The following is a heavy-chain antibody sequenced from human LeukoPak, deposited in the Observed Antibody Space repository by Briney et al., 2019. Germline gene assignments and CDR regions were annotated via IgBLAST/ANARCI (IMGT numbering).Heavy chain of an antibody. CDR3: AREVTNYYDSSGYLDY. CDR1: GGSISSGGYS. CDR2: IYHSGST. V-gene: IGHV4-30-2*01. J-gene: IGHJ4*02. D-gene: IGHD3-22*01. Sequence: SETLSLTCTVSGGSISSGGYSWSWIRQPPGKGLEWIGYIYHSGSTYYNPSLKSRVTISVDRSKNQFSLKLSSVTAADTAVYYCAREVTNYYDSSGYLDYWGQGTLVTVSS.